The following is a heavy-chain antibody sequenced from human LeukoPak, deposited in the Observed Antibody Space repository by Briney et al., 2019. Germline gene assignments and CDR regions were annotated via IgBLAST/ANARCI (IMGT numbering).Heavy chain of an antibody. V-gene: IGHV1-18*01. Sequence: ASGKVSCKASGYTFTSYGISWVRQAPGQGLEWMGWISAYNGNTNYAQKLQGRVTMTTDTSTSAAYMELRSLRSDDTAVYYCARDGDCSGGSCYSYYYYGMDVWGQGTTVTVSS. J-gene: IGHJ6*02. D-gene: IGHD2-15*01. CDR3: ARDGDCSGGSCYSYYYYGMDV. CDR2: ISAYNGNT. CDR1: GYTFTSYG.